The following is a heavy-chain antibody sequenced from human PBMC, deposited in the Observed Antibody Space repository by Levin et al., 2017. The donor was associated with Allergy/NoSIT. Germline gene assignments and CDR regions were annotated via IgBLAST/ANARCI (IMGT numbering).Heavy chain of an antibody. Sequence: GESLKISCKGSGYSFTSYWIGWVRQMPGKGLELMGIIYPGDSDIRYSPSFQGQVTIAADKSISTAYLQWSSLKASDTAMYYCARVHFYDSSAYGGSIDNWFDPWGQGTLVTVSS. J-gene: IGHJ5*02. CDR3: ARVHFYDSSAYGGSIDNWFDP. D-gene: IGHD3-22*01. V-gene: IGHV5-51*01. CDR1: GYSFTSYW. CDR2: IYPGDSDI.